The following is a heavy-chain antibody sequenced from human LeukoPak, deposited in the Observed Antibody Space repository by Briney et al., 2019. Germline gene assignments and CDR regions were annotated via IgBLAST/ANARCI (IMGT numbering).Heavy chain of an antibody. CDR2: IFGSGGSP. J-gene: IGHJ4*02. D-gene: IGHD5-18*01. CDR1: GFTVSTNY. Sequence: GGSLRLSCAASGFTVSTNYMSWVRQAPGKGLEWVAGIFGSGGSPHYADSVKGRFTISRDNPRNTVYLQINSLRDDDTAVYYCGKTTVGYSSGQKPAWPVDFWGQGTLVTVSS. CDR3: GKTTVGYSSGQKPAWPVDF. V-gene: IGHV3-53*01.